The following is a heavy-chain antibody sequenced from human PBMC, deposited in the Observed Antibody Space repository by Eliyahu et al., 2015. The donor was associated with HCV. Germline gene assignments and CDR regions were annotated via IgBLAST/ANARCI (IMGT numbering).Heavy chain of an antibody. J-gene: IGHJ4*02. CDR1: GLIFXDYW. V-gene: IGHV3-7*03. D-gene: IGHD1-20*01. CDR2: IKQDGIQR. CDR3: ACGHQAAAIPGYFDY. Sequence: EVQLVESGGVLVQPGGSLRLSCTASGLIFXDYWMSWVRQAPGKGLEWVANIKQDGIQRNYVDSVKGRFTISRDNAKNSVYLQMDSLRAEDTAVYHCACGHQAAAIPGYFDYWGQGTLVTVSS.